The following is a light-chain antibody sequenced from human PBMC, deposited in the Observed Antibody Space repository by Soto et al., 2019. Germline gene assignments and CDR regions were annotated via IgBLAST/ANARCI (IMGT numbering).Light chain of an antibody. Sequence: DIQMPQSPSTLSASVGDRVTITCRASQTVSTWLAWYQQKPGQAPKLLIYDASTLERGVPSRFRGSGSGTEFTLTISSLQPDDFAVYYCQQYNSYSNTFGQGTKVEI. CDR3: QQYNSYSNT. J-gene: IGKJ1*01. CDR1: QTVSTW. CDR2: DAS. V-gene: IGKV1-5*01.